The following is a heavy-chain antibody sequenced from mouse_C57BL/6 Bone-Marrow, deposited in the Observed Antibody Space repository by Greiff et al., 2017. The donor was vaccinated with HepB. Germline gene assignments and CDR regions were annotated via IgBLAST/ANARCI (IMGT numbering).Heavy chain of an antibody. Sequence: VQRVESGAELARPGASVKLSCKASGYTFTSYGISWVKQRTGQGLEWIGEIYPRSGNTYYNEKFKGKATLTADKSSSTAYMELRSLTSEDSAVYFCARSSCYYAMDYWGQGTSVTVSS. J-gene: IGHJ4*01. CDR2: IYPRSGNT. CDR3: ARSSCYYAMDY. V-gene: IGHV1-81*01. CDR1: GYTFTSYG.